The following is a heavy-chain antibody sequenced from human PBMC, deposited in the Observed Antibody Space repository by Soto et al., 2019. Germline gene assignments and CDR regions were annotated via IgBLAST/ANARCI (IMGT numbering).Heavy chain of an antibody. CDR3: ARVIRGGGK. D-gene: IGHD3-10*01. Sequence: GGSLRRSCAASGFTLSHYRMSWVRQAPGKGLEWVANIKQDGSEKNYVDSVKGRFTISRDNAKSSLYLQMNSLRAEDPAVYYRARVIRGGGKWGRGTLATVSS. CDR1: GFTLSHYR. J-gene: IGHJ4*02. V-gene: IGHV3-7*04. CDR2: IKQDGSEK.